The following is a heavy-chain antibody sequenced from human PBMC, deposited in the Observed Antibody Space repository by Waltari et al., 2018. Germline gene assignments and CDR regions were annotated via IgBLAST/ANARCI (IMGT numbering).Heavy chain of an antibody. CDR2: ITTSGTNI. CDR1: GFSFSAYT. Sequence: EGRLVESGGGLVKPGGSLRLSCEASGFSFSAYTMNWVRQAPGKGLEWVSSITTSGTNIYYADSVKGLFTISRDNTKNSLYLQMNSLRAEDTAVYYCARDWGSGYVYELDYWGQGTLVTVSS. D-gene: IGHD3-22*01. CDR3: ARDWGSGYVYELDY. V-gene: IGHV3-21*01. J-gene: IGHJ4*02.